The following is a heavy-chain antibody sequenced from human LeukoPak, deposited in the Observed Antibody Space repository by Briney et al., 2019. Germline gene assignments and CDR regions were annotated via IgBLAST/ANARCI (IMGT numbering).Heavy chain of an antibody. CDR1: GGSISSYY. V-gene: IGHV4-4*07. D-gene: IGHD3-10*01. Sequence: SETLSLTCTVSGGSISSYYWSWIRQPAGKGLEWIGRIYTSGSTNYNPSLKSRVTMSVDTSKNQFSLKLSSVTAADTAVYYCASIQTMVRGVSEFDPWGQGTLVTVSS. CDR2: IYTSGST. CDR3: ASIQTMVRGVSEFDP. J-gene: IGHJ5*02.